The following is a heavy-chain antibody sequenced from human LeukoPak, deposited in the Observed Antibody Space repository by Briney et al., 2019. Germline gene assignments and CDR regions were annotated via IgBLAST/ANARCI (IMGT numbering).Heavy chain of an antibody. J-gene: IGHJ5*02. CDR1: GYTFTSYG. Sequence: GASVKVSCKASGYTFTSYGISWVRQAPGQGLEWMGWISAYNGNTNYAQKLQGRVTMTTDTSTSTAYMELSRLRSDDTAVYYCARAVFYDSTGYYSEWFDPWGQGTLVTVSS. CDR3: ARAVFYDSTGYYSEWFDP. CDR2: ISAYNGNT. V-gene: IGHV1-18*01. D-gene: IGHD3-22*01.